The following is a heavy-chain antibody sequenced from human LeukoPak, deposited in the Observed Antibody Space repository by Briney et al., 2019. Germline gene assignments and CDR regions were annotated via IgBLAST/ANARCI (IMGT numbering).Heavy chain of an antibody. D-gene: IGHD4-23*01. CDR3: ARDRVTTVVTGLYYYYGMDV. V-gene: IGHV1-2*04. J-gene: IGHJ6*02. Sequence: PGASVKVSCKASGYTFTGYYMHWVRQAPGQGLEWMGWINPNSGGTNYAQKFQGWVTMTRDTSISTAYMELSRLRSDDTAVYYCARDRVTTVVTGLYYYYGMDVWGQGTTVTVSS. CDR1: GYTFTGYY. CDR2: INPNSGGT.